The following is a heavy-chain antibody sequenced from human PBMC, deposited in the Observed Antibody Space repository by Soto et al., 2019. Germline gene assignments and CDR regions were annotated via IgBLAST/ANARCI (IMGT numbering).Heavy chain of an antibody. CDR1: GGTFSSYT. J-gene: IGHJ6*03. V-gene: IGHV1-69*04. CDR3: AREQYSNEGGYYMDV. CDR2: IIPILGIA. D-gene: IGHD4-4*01. Sequence: ASVKVSCKASGGTFSSYTISWVRQAPGQGLEWMGRIIPILGIANYAQKFQGRVTITADKSTSTAYMELSSLRSEDTAVYYCAREQYSNEGGYYMDVWGKGTTVTVSS.